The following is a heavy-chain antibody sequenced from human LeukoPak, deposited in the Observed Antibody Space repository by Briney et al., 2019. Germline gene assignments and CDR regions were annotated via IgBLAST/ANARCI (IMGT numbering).Heavy chain of an antibody. D-gene: IGHD4-23*01. Sequence: GGSLRLSCAASGFTFSSYAMSWVRQAPGKGLEWVSAISGSGGSTYYADSVKGRFTISRDNSKNTLYLQMNSLRAEDTAVYYCARDNYGGNYFDYWGQGTLVTVSS. J-gene: IGHJ4*02. V-gene: IGHV3-23*01. CDR3: ARDNYGGNYFDY. CDR2: ISGSGGST. CDR1: GFTFSSYA.